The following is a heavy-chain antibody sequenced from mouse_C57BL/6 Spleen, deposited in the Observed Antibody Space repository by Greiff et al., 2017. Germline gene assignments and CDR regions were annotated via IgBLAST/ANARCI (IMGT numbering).Heavy chain of an antibody. D-gene: IGHD1-1*01. CDR2: ISYDGSN. CDR1: GYSITSGYY. Sequence: EVQLQESGPGLVKPSQSLSLTCSVTGYSITSGYYWNWIRQFPGNKLEWMGYISYDGSNNYNPSLKNRISITRDTSKNQFFLKLNSLTTEDTATYYCAKITTVVGPFAYWGQGTLVTVSA. V-gene: IGHV3-6*01. CDR3: AKITTVVGPFAY. J-gene: IGHJ3*01.